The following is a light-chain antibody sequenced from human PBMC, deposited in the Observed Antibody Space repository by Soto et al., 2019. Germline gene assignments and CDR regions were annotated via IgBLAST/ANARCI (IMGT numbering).Light chain of an antibody. CDR2: DDS. V-gene: IGLV2-14*01. J-gene: IGLJ2*01. Sequence: QSALTQPASVSGSPGQSITISCTGTSSDVGGENYVSWYQQHPGKAPKLMIYDDSNRPSGVSNRFSGSKSGNTASLTISGLQAEDEAEDDCSSYTTSSTLHVVFGGGTKLTVL. CDR1: SSDVGGENY. CDR3: SSYTTSSTLHVV.